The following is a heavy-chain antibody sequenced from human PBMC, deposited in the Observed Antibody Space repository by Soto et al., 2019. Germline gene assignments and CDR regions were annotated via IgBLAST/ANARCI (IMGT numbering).Heavy chain of an antibody. CDR1: GVSISSYY. CDR3: ARDRENTGP. CDR2: IYYSGST. J-gene: IGHJ5*02. D-gene: IGHD2-8*02. Sequence: PSETLSLTCTVSGVSISSYYWSWIRQPPGKGLEWIGYIYYSGSTNYNPSLKSRVTISVDTSKNQFSLKLSSVTAADTAVYYCARDRENTGPWGQGTLVTAPQ. V-gene: IGHV4-59*12.